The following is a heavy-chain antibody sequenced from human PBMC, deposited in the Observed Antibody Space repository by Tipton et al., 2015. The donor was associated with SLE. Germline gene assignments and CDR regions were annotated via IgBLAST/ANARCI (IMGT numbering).Heavy chain of an antibody. V-gene: IGHV4-59*08. CDR1: GGSIGSYY. Sequence: TLSLTCTVSGGSIGSYYWSWIRQAPGKGLEWIGYINYSGSTKYNPSLKSRGTISVDTSKNQFSLKLSSVTAADTAVYYCARHLREATVTPLWYFDLWGRGTLVTVSS. D-gene: IGHD4-17*01. J-gene: IGHJ2*01. CDR3: ARHLREATVTPLWYFDL. CDR2: INYSGST.